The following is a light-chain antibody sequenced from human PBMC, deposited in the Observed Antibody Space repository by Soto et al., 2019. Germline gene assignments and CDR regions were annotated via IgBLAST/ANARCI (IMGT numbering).Light chain of an antibody. CDR1: SSDVGRYNY. CDR2: EVS. J-gene: IGLJ2*01. Sequence: QSVLTQPPSASGSPGQSVTVSCTGTSSDVGRYNYVSWYQQHPGKAPKLMIYEVSKRPSGVPDRFSGSKSGNTASLTVSGLQAEDEADYYCSSYAGSNIWLFGGGTKLTVL. CDR3: SSYAGSNIWL. V-gene: IGLV2-8*01.